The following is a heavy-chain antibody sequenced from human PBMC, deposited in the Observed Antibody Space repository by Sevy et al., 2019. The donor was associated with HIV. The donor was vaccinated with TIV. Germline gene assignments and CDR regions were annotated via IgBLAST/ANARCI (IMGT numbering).Heavy chain of an antibody. D-gene: IGHD3-16*02. V-gene: IGHV3-30*09. CDR3: ARASHMITFGGVIVIDGIDY. CDR1: GLTFSNYA. Sequence: SLRLSCAASGLTFSNYAIHWVRQAPGKGLEWVAVISYDGSNKDYADSVKGRFAISRDNSKNTLYLQMNSLRVEDTAVYYCARASHMITFGGVIVIDGIDYWGQGTLVTVSS. CDR2: ISYDGSNK. J-gene: IGHJ4*02.